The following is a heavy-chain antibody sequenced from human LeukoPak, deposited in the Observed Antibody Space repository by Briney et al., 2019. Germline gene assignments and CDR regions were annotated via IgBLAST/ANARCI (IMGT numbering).Heavy chain of an antibody. CDR1: GFTFSSYA. V-gene: IGHV3-30-3*01. CDR2: ISYDGSNK. Sequence: GGSLRLSCAASGFTFSSYAMHWVRQAPGKGLEWVAVISYDGSNKYYADSVKGRFTISRDNSKNTLYLQMNSLRAEDTAVYYCARDETTTMVRGVLYWGQGTLVTVSS. J-gene: IGHJ4*02. D-gene: IGHD3-10*01. CDR3: ARDETTTMVRGVLY.